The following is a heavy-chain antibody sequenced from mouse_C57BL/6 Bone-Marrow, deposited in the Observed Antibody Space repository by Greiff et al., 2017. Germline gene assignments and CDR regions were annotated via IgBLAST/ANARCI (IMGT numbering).Heavy chain of an antibody. Sequence: QVQLQQPGAELVKPGASVKMSCKASGYTFTSYWITWVKQRPGQGLEWIGDIDPGSGSTNYTEKFKSQATLTVDTSSSTAYMQLSSLTSEDSAVYYCARKLLLVYYFDYWGQGTTLTVSS. J-gene: IGHJ2*01. V-gene: IGHV1-55*01. CDR2: IDPGSGST. CDR1: GYTFTSYW. D-gene: IGHD1-1*01. CDR3: ARKLLLVYYFDY.